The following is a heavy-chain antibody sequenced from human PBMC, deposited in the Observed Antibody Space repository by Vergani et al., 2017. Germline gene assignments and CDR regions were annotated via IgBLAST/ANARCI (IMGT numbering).Heavy chain of an antibody. CDR2: IFPGDSDT. D-gene: IGHD3-10*01. J-gene: IGHJ4*02. CDR3: ARAYNRGLGHFDY. Sequence: EVQLVQSGAEVKKSGESLKISCQGSPNSFFSHWVAWVRQTPGKGLEWTGIIFPGDSDTRYSPSFQGQVTMSAAKSIETVYLQWRSLKTSDTGTYFCARAYNRGLGHFDYWGQGTRVTVS. V-gene: IGHV5-51*03. CDR1: PNSFFSHW.